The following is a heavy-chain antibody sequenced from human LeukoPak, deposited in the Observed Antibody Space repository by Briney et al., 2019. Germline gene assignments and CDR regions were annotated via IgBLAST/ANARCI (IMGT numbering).Heavy chain of an antibody. Sequence: ASVKVSCKASGYTFTGYYMHWVRQAPGQGLEWMGWINPNSGGTNYAQKFQGRVTMTRDTSISTAYMELSRLRSDDTAVYYCARVSRLGYCSRGSCYSRNWFDPWGQGTLVTVSS. D-gene: IGHD2-15*01. CDR1: GYTFTGYY. CDR3: ARVSRLGYCSRGSCYSRNWFDP. J-gene: IGHJ5*02. V-gene: IGHV1-2*02. CDR2: INPNSGGT.